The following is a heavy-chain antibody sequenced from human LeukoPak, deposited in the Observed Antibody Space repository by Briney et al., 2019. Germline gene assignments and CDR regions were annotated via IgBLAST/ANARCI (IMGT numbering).Heavy chain of an antibody. Sequence: GGSLRLSCAASGFTFSTDAMHWVRQAPGRGLDWVAVISYDGSNKYYADAVKGRFTISRDNSKNPLYLQMNSLRAEGTAVYYCAKDERNSTVRGVTTIDYWGQGTLVTVSS. CDR2: ISYDGSNK. J-gene: IGHJ4*02. V-gene: IGHV3-30*04. D-gene: IGHD3-10*01. CDR1: GFTFSTDA. CDR3: AKDERNSTVRGVTTIDY.